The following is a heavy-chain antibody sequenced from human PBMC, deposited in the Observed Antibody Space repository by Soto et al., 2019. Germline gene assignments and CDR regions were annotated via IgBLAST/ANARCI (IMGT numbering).Heavy chain of an antibody. CDR2: IYWDADK. CDR1: GFSLRTRGVG. D-gene: IGHD6-13*01. V-gene: IGHV2-5*02. J-gene: IGHJ4*02. Sequence: QITLKESGPTLVKPTQPLTLTCTFSGFSLRTRGVGVGWVRQPPGKALEWLALIYWDADKLYSPSLKTRLTITKDTSNNHVVLAMTNMDTVDTATYYSVHTSSSTWRNFDTWAQVTLLTVSS. CDR3: VHTSSSTWRNFDT.